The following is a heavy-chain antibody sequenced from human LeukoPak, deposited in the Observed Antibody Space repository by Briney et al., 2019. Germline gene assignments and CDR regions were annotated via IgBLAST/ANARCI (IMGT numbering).Heavy chain of an antibody. Sequence: GGSLRLSCAASGFTFSSYTTSWVRQAPGKGLEWVSTITTSDGNTYYADSVKGRFTVSRDNSKNTLFLQMNSLRAEDTAVYYCAKDGGLWVSAHWGDSWGRGTLVTVSS. V-gene: IGHV3-23*01. J-gene: IGHJ4*02. CDR1: GFTFSSYT. CDR2: ITTSDGNT. D-gene: IGHD7-27*01. CDR3: AKDGGLWVSAHWGDS.